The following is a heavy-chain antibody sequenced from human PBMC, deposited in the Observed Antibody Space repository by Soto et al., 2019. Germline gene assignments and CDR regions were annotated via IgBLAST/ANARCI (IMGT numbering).Heavy chain of an antibody. CDR3: ASYSSGWYAY. J-gene: IGHJ4*02. V-gene: IGHV1-46*03. CDR1: GYTFTSYY. D-gene: IGHD6-19*01. CDR2: IKPSGGST. Sequence: QVQLVQSGAEVKKPGASVKVSCKASGYTFTSYYMHWVRQAPGQGLELMGIIKPSGGSTSYAQKFQGRVPMTRDTSTSTVYMALSSLRSDDTAVYYWASYSSGWYAYWGQGTLVTVSS.